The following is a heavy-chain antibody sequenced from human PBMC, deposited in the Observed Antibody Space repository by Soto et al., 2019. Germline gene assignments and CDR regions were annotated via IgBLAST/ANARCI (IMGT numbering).Heavy chain of an antibody. J-gene: IGHJ4*02. D-gene: IGHD1-26*01. CDR1: GFNFGFFG. V-gene: IGHV3-30*03. CDR2: ISGDGINT. CDR3: ARGNLSFDFDS. Sequence: QIQLVESGGDVVQPGKSLRLSCAASGFNFGFFGMHWVRQATGKGLEWVAFISGDGINTQYADSVRGRFTLSRDYSRKTMYLQMDSLRDEDTALYYFARGNLSFDFDSWGLGTLVTVSS.